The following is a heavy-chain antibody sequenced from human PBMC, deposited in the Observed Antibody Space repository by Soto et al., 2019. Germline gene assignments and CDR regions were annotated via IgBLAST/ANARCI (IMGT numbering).Heavy chain of an antibody. Sequence: PGGSLRLSCAASGFTFSSYGMHWVRQAPGKGLEWVAVISYDGSNKYYADSVKGRFTISRDNSKNTLYLQMNSLRAEDTAVYYCAKASDSYWGQGTLVTVSS. CDR2: ISYDGSNK. D-gene: IGHD3-10*01. J-gene: IGHJ4*02. V-gene: IGHV3-30*18. CDR3: AKASDSY. CDR1: GFTFSSYG.